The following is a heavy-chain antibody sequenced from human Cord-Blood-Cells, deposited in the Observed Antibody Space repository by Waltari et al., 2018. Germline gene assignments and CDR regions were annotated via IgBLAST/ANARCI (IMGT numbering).Heavy chain of an antibody. CDR1: GFTFSSYW. Sequence: EVQLVESGGGLVQPGGSLRLYCAASGFTFSSYWMSWVRQAPGKGLEWVANIKQDGSEKYYVDSVKGRFTISRDNAKNSLYLQMNSLRAEDTAVYYCARARFYWYFDLWGRGTLVTVSS. CDR3: ARARFYWYFDL. D-gene: IGHD3-3*01. J-gene: IGHJ2*01. CDR2: IKQDGSEK. V-gene: IGHV3-7*01.